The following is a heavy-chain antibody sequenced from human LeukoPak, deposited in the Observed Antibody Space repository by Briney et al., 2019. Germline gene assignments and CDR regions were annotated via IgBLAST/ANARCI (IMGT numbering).Heavy chain of an antibody. V-gene: IGHV3-11*04. J-gene: IGHJ4*02. CDR3: ARSRIAAASPVGY. CDR2: ISSSGSTI. D-gene: IGHD6-13*01. Sequence: PGGSLRLSCAASGFTFSDYYMSWIRQAPGKGLEWVSYISSSGSTIYYAYSVKGRYTISRDNAKNSLYLQMNSLRAEDTAVYYCARSRIAAASPVGYWGQGTLVTVSS. CDR1: GFTFSDYY.